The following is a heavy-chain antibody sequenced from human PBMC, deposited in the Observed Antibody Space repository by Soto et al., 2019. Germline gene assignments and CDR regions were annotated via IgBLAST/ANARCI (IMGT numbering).Heavy chain of an antibody. CDR2: IYYSGIT. D-gene: IGHD3-16*02. CDR3: AKENRLTWPKNYYGMDV. V-gene: IGHV4-31*03. Sequence: SETLSLTCTGSGESISSDGHYWSWIRQHPGKGLEWIGNIYYSGITNYNPSLKSRVTISVDTSKNQFSLELSSVTAADTAVYYCAKENRLTWPKNYYGMDVWGQGTTVTVSS. J-gene: IGHJ6*02. CDR1: GESISSDGHY.